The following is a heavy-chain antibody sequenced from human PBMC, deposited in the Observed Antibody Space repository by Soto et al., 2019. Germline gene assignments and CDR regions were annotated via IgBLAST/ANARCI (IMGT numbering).Heavy chain of an antibody. CDR2: IKSKTDGGTT. Sequence: EVQLVESGGGLVKPGGSLRLSCAASGFTSSNAWMSWVRQAPGKGLEWVGRIKSKTDGGTTDYAAPVKGRFTISRDDSKNTLYLQVNSLKTEDTAVYYCTTDRVLYDRDAFHMWGHGTMVTVSS. J-gene: IGHJ3*02. CDR1: GFTSSNAW. D-gene: IGHD3-22*01. V-gene: IGHV3-15*01. CDR3: TTDRVLYDRDAFHM.